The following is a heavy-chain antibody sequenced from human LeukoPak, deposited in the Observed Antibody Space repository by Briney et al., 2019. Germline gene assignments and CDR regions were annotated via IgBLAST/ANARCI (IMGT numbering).Heavy chain of an antibody. CDR3: ASSGTYYDFWSGSPELGY. CDR2: ISSSGSTI. D-gene: IGHD3-3*01. Sequence: GGSLRLSCAASGFTFSDYYMSWIRQAPGKGLEWVSYISSSGSTIYYADSVKGQFTISRDNAKNSLYLQMNSLRAEDTAVYYCASSGTYYDFWSGSPELGYWGQGTLVTVSS. V-gene: IGHV3-11*01. J-gene: IGHJ4*02. CDR1: GFTFSDYY.